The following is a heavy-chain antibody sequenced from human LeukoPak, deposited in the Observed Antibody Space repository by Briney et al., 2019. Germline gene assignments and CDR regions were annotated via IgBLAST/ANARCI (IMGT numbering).Heavy chain of an antibody. D-gene: IGHD4-23*01. CDR2: IWYDGSNK. V-gene: IGHV3-33*01. CDR3: ARGDYGGNHPFDY. J-gene: IGHJ4*02. CDR1: GFTFSNYG. Sequence: GRSLRLSCAASGFTFSNYGMHWVRQAPGKGLEWVAVIWYDGSNKYYADSVKGRFTISRDNSRNTLYLQMNSLRAEDTAVYYCARGDYGGNHPFDYWGQGTLVTVSS.